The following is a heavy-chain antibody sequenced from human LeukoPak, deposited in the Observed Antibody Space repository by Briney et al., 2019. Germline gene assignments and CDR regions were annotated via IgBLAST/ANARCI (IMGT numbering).Heavy chain of an antibody. Sequence: SETLSLTCTVSGGSISSSSYYWGWIRQPPGKGLEWIGSIYYSGSTYYNPSLKSRVTISVDTSKNQFSLKLSSVTAADTAVYYCAKYGLGYYYYTDVWGKGTTVTVSS. V-gene: IGHV4-39*01. CDR3: AKYGLGYYYYTDV. CDR1: GGSISSSSYY. CDR2: IYYSGST. J-gene: IGHJ6*03. D-gene: IGHD3-10*01.